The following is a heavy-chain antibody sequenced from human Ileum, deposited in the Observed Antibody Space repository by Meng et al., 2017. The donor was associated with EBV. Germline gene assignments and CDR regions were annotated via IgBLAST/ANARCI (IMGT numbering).Heavy chain of an antibody. CDR2: ICYTDYT. J-gene: IGHJ4*02. CDR3: AMGPDYAKTGY. CDR1: GGSISSSNYC. V-gene: IGHV4-39*01. Sequence: SGPGLGKPSVTLSLTGSVSGGSISSSNYCWGWIRQPPGKGLEWIQSICYTDYTYYNPSLKSRVTISADKSKNQFSLRLNSLTAADTAVYYCAMGPDYAKTGYWGQGTLVTVSS. D-gene: IGHD4-17*01.